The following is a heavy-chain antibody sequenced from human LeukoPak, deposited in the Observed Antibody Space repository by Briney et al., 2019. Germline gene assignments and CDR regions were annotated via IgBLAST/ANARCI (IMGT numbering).Heavy chain of an antibody. D-gene: IGHD3-10*01. CDR1: GGSISTYY. CDR3: ARAPGMKPFDY. J-gene: IGHJ4*02. Sequence: SETLSLTCSVSGGSISTYYWSWIRQPPGKGLEWIGYVDYSGSTNYNPSLNSRVTMSLDTSKNQFSLNLSSVTAADTAVYYCARAPGMKPFDYWGQGTLVTVSS. CDR2: VDYSGST. V-gene: IGHV4-59*12.